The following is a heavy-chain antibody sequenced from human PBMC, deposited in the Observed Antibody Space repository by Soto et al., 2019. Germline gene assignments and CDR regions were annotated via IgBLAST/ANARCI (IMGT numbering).Heavy chain of an antibody. CDR1: GDTFTGYY. CDR2: VNPSGGHT. D-gene: IGHD2-21*02. Sequence: QVQLMQSGAEVKKPGASVKVSCKASGDTFTGYYIHWVRQAPGQGLEWMGTVNPSGGHTTYAQHFLGRFTMTRDTSTSTPYMELTSLTSDDTAIYYCARGGPVVVVTAALDYWGQGTLVTVSS. J-gene: IGHJ4*02. CDR3: ARGGPVVVVTAALDY. V-gene: IGHV1-46*01.